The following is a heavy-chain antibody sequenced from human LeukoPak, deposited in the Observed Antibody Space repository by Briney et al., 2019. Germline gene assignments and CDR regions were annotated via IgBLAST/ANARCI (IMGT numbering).Heavy chain of an antibody. V-gene: IGHV3-9*01. D-gene: IGHD3-10*01. CDR1: GFTFDDYA. Sequence: GGSLRLSCAASGFTFDDYAMHWVRQAPGKGLEWVSGISWNSGSIGYAVSVKGRFTISRDNAKSSLYLQMNSLRAKDTALYYCAKATSYMVRGVINTDYYFDYWGQGTLVTVSS. CDR3: AKATSYMVRGVINTDYYFDY. CDR2: ISWNSGSI. J-gene: IGHJ4*02.